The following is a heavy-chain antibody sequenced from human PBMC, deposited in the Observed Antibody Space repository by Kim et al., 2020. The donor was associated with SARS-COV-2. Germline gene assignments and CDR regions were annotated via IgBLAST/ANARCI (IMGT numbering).Heavy chain of an antibody. V-gene: IGHV3-30*02. Sequence: GRFTISRDNSKRTLFLQMNSLRAEDTAVYYCAKDIYLVSISFAGYSGGMDVWGQGTTVTVSS. CDR3: AKDIYLVSISFAGYSGGMDV. D-gene: IGHD2-15*01. J-gene: IGHJ6*02.